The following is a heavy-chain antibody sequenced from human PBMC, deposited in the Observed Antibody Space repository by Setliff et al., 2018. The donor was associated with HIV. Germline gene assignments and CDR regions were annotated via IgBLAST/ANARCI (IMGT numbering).Heavy chain of an antibody. CDR1: GFNFNSYG. CDR2: IRSDETNK. D-gene: IGHD5-12*01. V-gene: IGHV3-30*02. CDR3: ARISVASRYNSDMDV. J-gene: IGHJ6*03. Sequence: GGSLRLSCAASGFNFNSYGMIWVRQVPGKGLQWVSFIRSDETNKYSSDSVEGRFTISRDTSKNTLFLQINSLRPEDTAAYYCARISVASRYNSDMDVWGKGTTVTASS.